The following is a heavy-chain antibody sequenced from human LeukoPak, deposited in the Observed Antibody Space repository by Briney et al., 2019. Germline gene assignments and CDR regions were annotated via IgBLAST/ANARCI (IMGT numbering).Heavy chain of an antibody. CDR2: IYYSGST. D-gene: IGHD2-2*01. CDR1: GGSISGSSYY. Sequence: PSETLSLTCTVSGGSISGSSYYWGWIRQPPGKGLEWIGSIYYSGSTYYNPSLKSRVTISVDTSKNQFSLKLSSVTAADTALYYCAGQYCSSTTCYDLFDYWGQGTLVTVSS. V-gene: IGHV4-39*01. CDR3: AGQYCSSTTCYDLFDY. J-gene: IGHJ4*02.